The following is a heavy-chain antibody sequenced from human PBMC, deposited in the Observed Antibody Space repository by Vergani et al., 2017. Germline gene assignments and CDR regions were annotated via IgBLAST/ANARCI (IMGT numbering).Heavy chain of an antibody. CDR3: ARISGGSAPYLHY. CDR2: IKRDGTET. J-gene: IGHJ1*01. V-gene: IGHV3-7*01. D-gene: IGHD2-15*01. Sequence: EVHLEESGGGLVQPGGSLRLSCAASGFTFGDYYMAWIRLAPGKGLDWVASIKRDGTETFHVDSVKGRITISRDNAKTTLYLQMNSLRDEDRGVYYCARISGGSAPYLHYWGQGTLVTVAS. CDR1: GFTFGDYY.